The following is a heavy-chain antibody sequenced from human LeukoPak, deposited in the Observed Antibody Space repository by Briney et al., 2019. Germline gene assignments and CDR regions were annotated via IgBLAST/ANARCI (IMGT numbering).Heavy chain of an antibody. Sequence: PGGSLRLSCAASGFTFSSYGMHWVRQAPGKGLEWVAVISYDGSNKYYADSVKGRFTISRDNSKNTLYLQMNSLRAEDTAVYYCARAGGNSSEGAFDIWGQGTMVTVSS. V-gene: IGHV3-30*03. CDR3: ARAGGNSSEGAFDI. J-gene: IGHJ3*02. CDR2: ISYDGSNK. CDR1: GFTFSSYG. D-gene: IGHD4-23*01.